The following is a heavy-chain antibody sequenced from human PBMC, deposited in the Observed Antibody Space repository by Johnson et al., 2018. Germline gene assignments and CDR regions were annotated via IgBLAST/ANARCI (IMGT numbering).Heavy chain of an antibody. J-gene: IGHJ4*02. CDR3: ARVAYRDEGFDY. Sequence: VQLVESGGGLVQPGGSLRLSCVGSGFSFAYWMTWVRQAPGKGLDWVANINPDGTTRHYVDSVRGRFTISRDNAANSLDLQMNRLRAEDTAVYYCARVAYRDEGFDYWGQGTLVPVSS. D-gene: IGHD4-17*01. CDR1: GFSFAYW. V-gene: IGHV3-7*01. CDR2: INPDGTTR.